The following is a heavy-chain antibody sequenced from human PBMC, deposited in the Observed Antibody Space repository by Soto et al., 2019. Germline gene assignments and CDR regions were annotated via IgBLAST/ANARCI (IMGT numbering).Heavy chain of an antibody. V-gene: IGHV3-15*07. CDR1: DFILSDAW. D-gene: IGHD3-22*01. CDR2: IKSKAHGGTT. J-gene: IGHJ4*02. Sequence: EVQLEESGGGLIKPGESLTLSCAASDFILSDAWMNWVRQAPGKGLEWVGRIKSKAHGGTTDYAAPLKGRFTILRDDSKNTLHLQMNSRQTEDTAMYYCASYSDSSGLRRYDYWGQGDLVSVSS. CDR3: ASYSDSSGLRRYDY.